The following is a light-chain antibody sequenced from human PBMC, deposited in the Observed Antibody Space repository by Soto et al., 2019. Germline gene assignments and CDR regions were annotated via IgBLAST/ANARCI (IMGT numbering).Light chain of an antibody. Sequence: DIQMTQSPSSLSASVGDRVTITCRASQSITIYLNWYQQKPGKAPKLLIFATSSLQSGVPSRCSGSGSGTDFTITISSLQHDDLATYYCQQSLTTPLTFGGGTKVEIK. CDR3: QQSLTTPLT. CDR2: ATS. J-gene: IGKJ4*01. V-gene: IGKV1-39*01. CDR1: QSITIY.